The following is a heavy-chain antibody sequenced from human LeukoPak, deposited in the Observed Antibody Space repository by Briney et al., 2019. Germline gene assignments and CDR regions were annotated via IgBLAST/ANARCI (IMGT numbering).Heavy chain of an antibody. V-gene: IGHV1-18*01. J-gene: IGHJ6*03. Sequence: ASVKVSCKASGYTFTSYGISWVRQAPGQGLEWMGWISAYNGNTNYAQKLQGRVTMTTDTSTSTAYMELRSLRSDDTAVYYCARDGAIFGVVMSYMDVWGKGTTVTVSS. CDR2: ISAYNGNT. CDR3: ARDGAIFGVVMSYMDV. CDR1: GYTFTSYG. D-gene: IGHD3-3*01.